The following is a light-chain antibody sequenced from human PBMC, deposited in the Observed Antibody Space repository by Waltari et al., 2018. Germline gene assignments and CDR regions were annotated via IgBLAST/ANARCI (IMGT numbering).Light chain of an antibody. V-gene: IGLV2-14*01. J-gene: IGLJ3*02. Sequence: QSALTQPASVSGSPGQSITLSCTGTCSDVGFYDFVSWFQQPPGTAPQVMIYKVNNRPSGVSNRFSGSKSANTASLTISGLQAEDEADYYCSSYTRRSYWVFGGGTQLTVL. CDR3: SSYTRRSYWV. CDR1: CSDVGFYDF. CDR2: KVN.